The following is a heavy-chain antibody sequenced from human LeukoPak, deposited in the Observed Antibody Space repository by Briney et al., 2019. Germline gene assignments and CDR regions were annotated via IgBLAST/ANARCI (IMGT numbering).Heavy chain of an antibody. Sequence: SETLSLTCAVYGGSFSGYYWSWIRQPPGKGLEWIGEINHSGGTNYNPSLKSRVTISVDTSKNQFSLKLSSVTAADTAVYYCARTSRLMVYARGFDYWGQGTLVTVSS. CDR2: INHSGGT. CDR1: GGSFSGYY. D-gene: IGHD2-8*01. J-gene: IGHJ4*02. V-gene: IGHV4-34*01. CDR3: ARTSRLMVYARGFDY.